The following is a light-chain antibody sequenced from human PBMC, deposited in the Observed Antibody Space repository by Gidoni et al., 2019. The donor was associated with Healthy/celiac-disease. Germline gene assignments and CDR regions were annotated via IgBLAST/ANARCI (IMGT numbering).Light chain of an antibody. V-gene: IGKV1-5*01. CDR3: QQYNSYSQT. Sequence: DIQMTHSPSTLSASVGDRVTIPCRASQSISSWLAWYQQKPGKAPKLLIYDASSLESGVPSRFSGSGSGTEFTLTISSLQPDDFATYYCQQYNSYSQTFGQGTKVEIK. CDR1: QSISSW. CDR2: DAS. J-gene: IGKJ1*01.